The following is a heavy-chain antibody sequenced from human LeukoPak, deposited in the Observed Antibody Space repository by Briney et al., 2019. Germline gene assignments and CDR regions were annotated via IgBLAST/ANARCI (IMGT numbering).Heavy chain of an antibody. CDR2: ISGHNGDT. CDR1: GYTFTRYG. J-gene: IGHJ4*02. V-gene: IGHV1-18*01. CDR3: ARGGGLVAAPFDY. D-gene: IGHD2-15*01. Sequence: ASVKVSCKASGYTFTRYGISWVRQAPGQGLEWMGWISGHNGDTNYVQNLQGRVTLTTDRSTSTAYMDLSSLTSDDTAIYYCARGGGLVAAPFDYWGQGTLVTVSS.